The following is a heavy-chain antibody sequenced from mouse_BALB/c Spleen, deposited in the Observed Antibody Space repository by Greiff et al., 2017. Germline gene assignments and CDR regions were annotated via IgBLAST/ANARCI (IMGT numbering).Heavy chain of an antibody. CDR2: INSNGGST. D-gene: IGHD1-1*01. Sequence: EVQLVESGGGLVQPGGSLKLSCAASGFTFSSYGMSWVRQTPDKRLELVATINSNGGSTYYPDSVKGRSTITRDNAKNTLYLQMSSLKSEDTAMYYCAGQYYGSSDDSGFAYWGQGTLVTVSA. CDR1: GFTFSSYG. CDR3: AGQYYGSSDDSGFAY. V-gene: IGHV5-6-3*01. J-gene: IGHJ3*01.